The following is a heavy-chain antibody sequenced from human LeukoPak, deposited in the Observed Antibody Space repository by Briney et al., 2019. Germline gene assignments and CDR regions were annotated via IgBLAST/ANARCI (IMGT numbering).Heavy chain of an antibody. CDR2: INPNSGGT. Sequence: ASVKVSCKASGYTFTGYYIHWVRQAPGQGLEWMGWINPNSGGTNYAQKFQGRVTMTRDTSISTAYMELSRLRSDDTAVYYCARDSTIFGVVDFDYWGQGTLVTVSS. V-gene: IGHV1-2*02. CDR3: ARDSTIFGVVDFDY. D-gene: IGHD3-3*01. J-gene: IGHJ4*02. CDR1: GYTFTGYY.